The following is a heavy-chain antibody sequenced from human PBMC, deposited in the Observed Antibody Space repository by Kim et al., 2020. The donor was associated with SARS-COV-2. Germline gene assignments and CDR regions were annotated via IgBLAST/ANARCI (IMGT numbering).Heavy chain of an antibody. J-gene: IGHJ6*03. CDR1: GDSFSYFA. CDR2: IWYDASTE. Sequence: GGSLRLSCAASGDSFSYFAMHWVRQAPGKGPEWVAIIWYDASTEYYADPVKGRFTISRDNSKNQLYLQMNSLRVDDTAVYHCVRARRGIHYYFQMDVWG. CDR3: VRARRGIHYYFQMDV. D-gene: IGHD3-10*01. V-gene: IGHV3-33*03.